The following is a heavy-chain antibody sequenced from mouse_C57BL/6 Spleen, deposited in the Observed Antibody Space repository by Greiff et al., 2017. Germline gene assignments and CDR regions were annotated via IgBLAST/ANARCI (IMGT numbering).Heavy chain of an antibody. J-gene: IGHJ1*03. CDR3: ARHEPGDYDIDV. Sequence: QVQLQQSGPELVKPGASVKISCKASGYAFSSSWMNWVKQRPGKGLEWIGRIYPGDGDTNYNGKFKGKATLTADKSSSTAYMQLSSLTSEDSAVYFCARHEPGDYDIDVWGTGTTVTVSS. D-gene: IGHD2-4*01. V-gene: IGHV1-82*01. CDR1: GYAFSSSW. CDR2: IYPGDGDT.